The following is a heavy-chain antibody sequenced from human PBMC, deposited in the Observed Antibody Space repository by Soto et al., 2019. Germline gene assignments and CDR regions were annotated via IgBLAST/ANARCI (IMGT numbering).Heavy chain of an antibody. Sequence: GESLKISCKGSEYSFASYWIGWVRQMPGKGLEWMGIIYPGDSDTRYSPSFQGQVTTSADNSISTAYLQWSSLKASDTAIYYCARQVEDGYSFGYHYWGQGTPVTVSS. J-gene: IGHJ4*02. CDR3: ARQVEDGYSFGYHY. CDR1: EYSFASYW. V-gene: IGHV5-51*01. CDR2: IYPGDSDT. D-gene: IGHD5-18*01.